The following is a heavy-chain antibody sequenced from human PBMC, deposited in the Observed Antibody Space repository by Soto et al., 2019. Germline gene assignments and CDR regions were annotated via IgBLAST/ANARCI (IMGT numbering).Heavy chain of an antibody. CDR3: ARDKDRLQLGGNYYYILDV. J-gene: IGHJ6*02. D-gene: IGHD1-1*01. Sequence: QVQLVQSGAEVKKPGSSVKVSCKASGGTFSTSAISWVRQAPGQGLEWVGGIMPVFPTPDYAQNFQDRVNITADESTTTAYLELTSLRADDTAVYYCARDKDRLQLGGNYYYILDVWGQGTAITVSS. CDR2: IMPVFPTP. V-gene: IGHV1-69*12. CDR1: GGTFSTSA.